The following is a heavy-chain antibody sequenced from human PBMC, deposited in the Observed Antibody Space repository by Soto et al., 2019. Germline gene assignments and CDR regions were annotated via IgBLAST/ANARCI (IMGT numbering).Heavy chain of an antibody. CDR1: GFTFSSYS. J-gene: IGHJ6*02. V-gene: IGHV3-21*01. CDR2: ISSSSSYI. Sequence: EVPLVESGGGLVKPGGSLRLSCAASGFTFSSYSMNWVRQAPGKGLEWVSSISSSSSYIYYADSVKGRFTISRDNAKNSLYLQMNSLRAEDTAVYYCARDGLEFGEFGDYGMDVWGQGTTVTVSS. D-gene: IGHD3-10*01. CDR3: ARDGLEFGEFGDYGMDV.